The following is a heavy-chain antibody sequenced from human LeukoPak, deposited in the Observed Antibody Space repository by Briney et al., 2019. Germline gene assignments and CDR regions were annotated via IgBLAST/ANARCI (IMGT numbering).Heavy chain of an antibody. CDR1: GFTFSSYA. J-gene: IGHJ1*01. D-gene: IGHD2-2*01. CDR3: ANALGYCSSTSCPGHFQH. CDR2: ISYDGSNK. V-gene: IGHV3-30-3*01. Sequence: PGGSLRLSCAASGFTFSSYAMHWVRQAPGKGLEWVAVISYDGSNKYYADSVKGRFTISRDNSKNTLYLQMNSLRAEDTAVYYCANALGYCSSTSCPGHFQHWGQGTLVTVSS.